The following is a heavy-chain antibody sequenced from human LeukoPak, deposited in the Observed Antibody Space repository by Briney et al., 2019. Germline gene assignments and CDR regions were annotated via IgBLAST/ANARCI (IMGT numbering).Heavy chain of an antibody. CDR3: ASLGYRGFDY. D-gene: IGHD5-18*01. Sequence: SETPSLTCTVSGYSISSGYYWGWIRQPPGKGLEWIGSIYHSGTTYYNPSLKSRVTISVDTSKNQFSLRLSSVTAADTAVYYCASLGYRGFDYWGQGTLVTVSS. CDR2: IYHSGTT. V-gene: IGHV4-38-2*02. CDR1: GYSISSGYY. J-gene: IGHJ4*02.